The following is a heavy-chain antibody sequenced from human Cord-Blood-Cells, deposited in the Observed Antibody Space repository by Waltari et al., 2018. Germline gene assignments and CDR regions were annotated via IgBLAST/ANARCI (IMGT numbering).Heavy chain of an antibody. V-gene: IGHV1-2*02. J-gene: IGHJ4*02. Sequence: QVQLVQSGAEVKKPGASVKVSCKASGYTFTGYYMHWVRQAPGQGLEWIGWINPNSGGTNDAQKFQGRVTMTRDTSISTAYMELSRLRSDDTAVYYCARDRGTIFGVVINYWGQGTLVTVSS. CDR3: ARDRGTIFGVVINY. D-gene: IGHD3-3*01. CDR1: GYTFTGYY. CDR2: INPNSGGT.